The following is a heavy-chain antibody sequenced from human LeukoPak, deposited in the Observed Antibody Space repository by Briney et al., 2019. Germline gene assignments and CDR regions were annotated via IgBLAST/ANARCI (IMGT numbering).Heavy chain of an antibody. CDR3: ARDREHSYGSDLDH. J-gene: IGHJ4*02. V-gene: IGHV4-4*07. D-gene: IGHD5-18*01. CDR1: GGFIHTYN. Sequence: PSETLSLTCTVSGGFIHTYNWIWIRQPAGKGLEWVGRNNVAGDSYYNPSLKSRVSISVDRPNNRFSLELTSVTAADTAVYYCARDREHSYGSDLDHWGQGIPVTVSS. CDR2: NNVAGDS.